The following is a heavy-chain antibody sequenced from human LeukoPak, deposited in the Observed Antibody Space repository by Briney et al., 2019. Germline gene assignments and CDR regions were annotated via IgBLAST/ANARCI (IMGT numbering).Heavy chain of an antibody. CDR3: ARRGYSSGYYAHY. Sequence: SETLSLTCTVSGGSISSYYWSWIRQPPGKGLEWIGSIYYSGSTYYNPSLKSRVTISVDTSKNQFSLKLSSVTAADTAVYYCARRGYSSGYYAHYWGQGTLVTVSS. J-gene: IGHJ4*02. CDR1: GGSISSYY. CDR2: IYYSGST. V-gene: IGHV4-59*05. D-gene: IGHD3-22*01.